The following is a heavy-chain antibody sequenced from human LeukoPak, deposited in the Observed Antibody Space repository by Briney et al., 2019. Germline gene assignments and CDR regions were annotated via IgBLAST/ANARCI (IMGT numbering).Heavy chain of an antibody. CDR1: GGSFRGYY. D-gene: IGHD7-27*01. CDR3: VRDNGNWDIDY. CDR2: INHSGST. Sequence: SETLSLTCAVYGGSFRGYYWSWIRQPPGKGLEWIGEINHSGSTNYNPSLKSRVAISRDTSKNQFSLRLSSVTAADTALYYCVRDNGNWDIDYWGQGTLVTVSS. V-gene: IGHV4-34*01. J-gene: IGHJ4*02.